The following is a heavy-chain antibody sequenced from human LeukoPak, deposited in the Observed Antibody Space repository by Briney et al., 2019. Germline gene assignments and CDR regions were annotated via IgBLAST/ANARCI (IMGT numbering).Heavy chain of an antibody. CDR1: GFTFSSFA. Sequence: GGSLRLSCAASGFTFSSFAMDWVRQAPGKGLEWVAVISYDGSNKYYADSVKGRFTISRDNSKNTLYLQMNSLRAEDTAVYYCAIALGYSSGWYGGSYYFDYWGQGTLVTVSS. J-gene: IGHJ4*02. CDR2: ISYDGSNK. D-gene: IGHD6-19*01. CDR3: AIALGYSSGWYGGSYYFDY. V-gene: IGHV3-30*04.